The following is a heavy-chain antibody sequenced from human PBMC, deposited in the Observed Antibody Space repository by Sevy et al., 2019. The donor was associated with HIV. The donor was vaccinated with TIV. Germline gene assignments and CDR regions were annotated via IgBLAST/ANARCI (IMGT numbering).Heavy chain of an antibody. CDR1: GYTFTGYY. Sequence: ASVKVSCKASGYTFTGYYMHWVQQAPGQGVEWMGWINPNSGGTNYAQKFQGRVTMTRDTSISTAYMELSRLRSDDTAVYYCARDVPVLQYYYGSGSYYLFDYWGQRTLVTVSS. D-gene: IGHD3-10*01. V-gene: IGHV1-2*02. J-gene: IGHJ4*02. CDR3: ARDVPVLQYYYGSGSYYLFDY. CDR2: INPNSGGT.